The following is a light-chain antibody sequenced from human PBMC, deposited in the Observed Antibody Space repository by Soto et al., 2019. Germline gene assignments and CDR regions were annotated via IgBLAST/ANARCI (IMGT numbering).Light chain of an antibody. CDR3: QQYGSSSWT. CDR1: QSISSSY. CDR2: GAS. V-gene: IGKV3-20*01. J-gene: IGKJ1*01. Sequence: DIQMTQSPCTLSLSLGERATLSCRASQSISSSYLAWYQQRPGQAPRLLIYGASSRATGIPDRFSGSGSGTEFTLTISRLEPEDFAVYYCQQYGSSSWTFGQGSMVAI.